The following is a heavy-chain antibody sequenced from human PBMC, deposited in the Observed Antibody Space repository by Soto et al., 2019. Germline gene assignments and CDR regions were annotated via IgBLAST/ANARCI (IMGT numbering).Heavy chain of an antibody. CDR2: ISAYNGKT. CDR1: GYTFNSYG. Sequence: GASVKVSCKASGYTFNSYGITRVRQAPGQGLEWMGWISAYNGKTNYVQKLQGRVTMTTDTSTSTAYMELRSLRSDDTAVYYCARNYYDSSGYYAPDYWGQGTLVTVSS. V-gene: IGHV1-18*01. J-gene: IGHJ4*02. CDR3: ARNYYDSSGYYAPDY. D-gene: IGHD3-22*01.